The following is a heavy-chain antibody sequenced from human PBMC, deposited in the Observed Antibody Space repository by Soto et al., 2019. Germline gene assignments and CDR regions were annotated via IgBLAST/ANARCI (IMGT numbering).Heavy chain of an antibody. CDR3: ARYQANPQYSSSWYGRFRLGFDY. CDR1: GGSISSSNW. Sequence: SETLSLTCAVSGGSISSSNWWSWVRQPPGQGLEWIGEIYHSGSTNYNPSLKSRVTISVDKSKNQFSLKLSSVTAADTAVYYCARYQANPQYSSSWYGRFRLGFDYWGQGTLVTVSS. V-gene: IGHV4-4*02. CDR2: IYHSGST. J-gene: IGHJ4*02. D-gene: IGHD6-13*01.